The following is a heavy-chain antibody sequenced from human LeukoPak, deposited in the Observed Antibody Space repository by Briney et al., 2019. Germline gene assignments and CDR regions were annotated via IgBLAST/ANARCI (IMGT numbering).Heavy chain of an antibody. CDR3: ARGASPMYYYFHMDV. Sequence: GASVKVSCKASGYTFINYAIRGVGQAPGQGREWMGGIIPILGTAKYAQKFQGRVTITADESTRTANMELSSLRSEDTAVSYCARGASPMYYYFHMDVWGKGTTVTVSS. V-gene: IGHV1-69*13. CDR1: GYTFINYA. J-gene: IGHJ6*03. CDR2: IIPILGTA.